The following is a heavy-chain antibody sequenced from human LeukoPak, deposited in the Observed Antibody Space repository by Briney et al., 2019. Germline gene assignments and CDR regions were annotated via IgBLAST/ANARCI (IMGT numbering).Heavy chain of an antibody. CDR1: GFTVSSNY. CDR3: ARDSIHYYDSSGYYYYYYGMDV. J-gene: IGHJ6*02. CDR2: IYSGGST. D-gene: IGHD3-22*01. V-gene: IGHV3-53*01. Sequence: GGSLRLSCAASGFTVSSNYMSWVRQAPGKGLEWVSVIYSGGSTYYADSVKGRFTISRDNSKNTLYLQMNSLRAEDTAVYYCARDSIHYYDSSGYYYYYYGMDVWGQGTTVTVSS.